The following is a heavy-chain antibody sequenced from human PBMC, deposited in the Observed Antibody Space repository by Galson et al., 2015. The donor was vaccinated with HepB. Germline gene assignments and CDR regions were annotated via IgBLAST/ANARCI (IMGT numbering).Heavy chain of an antibody. J-gene: IGHJ4*02. CDR3: TTGEDYYGSATFS. CDR2: IKSKTDGGTT. CDR1: GFTFSNAW. V-gene: IGHV3-15*07. D-gene: IGHD3-10*01. Sequence: SLRLSCAASGFTFSNAWMNWVRQAPGKGLEWVGRIKSKTDGGTTDYAAPVKGRFTISRDDSKNTLYLQMNSLKTEDTAVYYCTTGEDYYGSATFSWGQGTLVTVSS.